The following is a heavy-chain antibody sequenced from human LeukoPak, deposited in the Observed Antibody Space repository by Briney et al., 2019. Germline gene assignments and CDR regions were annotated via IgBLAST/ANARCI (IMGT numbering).Heavy chain of an antibody. Sequence: SQTLSLTCTVSGGSISSTNSYWGWIRQSPRTGLEWIGNIYSSGRSYYNPSLKSRVTISIDTSDKQFSLKLTSVTAADTAVYYCARKREGPTTGIDSWGQGTLVTVSS. J-gene: IGHJ4*02. V-gene: IGHV4-39*07. CDR2: IYSSGRS. D-gene: IGHD1-26*01. CDR1: GGSISSTNSY. CDR3: ARKREGPTTGIDS.